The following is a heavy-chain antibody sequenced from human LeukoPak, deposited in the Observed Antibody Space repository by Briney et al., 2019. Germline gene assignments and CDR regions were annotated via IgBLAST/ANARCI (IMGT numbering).Heavy chain of an antibody. CDR1: GFTFSSYA. Sequence: GRSLRLSCAASGFTFSSYAMHWVRQAPGKGLEWVAVISYDGSNKYYADSVKGRFTISRDNSKNTLYLQMNSLRAEDTAVYYCARDPYSSSWYDYWGQGTLVTVSS. J-gene: IGHJ4*02. D-gene: IGHD6-13*01. V-gene: IGHV3-30-3*01. CDR2: ISYDGSNK. CDR3: ARDPYSSSWYDY.